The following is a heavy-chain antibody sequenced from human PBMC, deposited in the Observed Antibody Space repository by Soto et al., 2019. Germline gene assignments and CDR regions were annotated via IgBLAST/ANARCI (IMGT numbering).Heavy chain of an antibody. CDR3: AKDPAAPNSGYYYYGMDV. V-gene: IGHV3-23*01. CDR2: ISGSGGST. J-gene: IGHJ6*02. Sequence: GGSLRLSCAASGFTFSSYAMSWVRQAPGKGLEWVSAISGSGGSTYYADSVKGRFTISRDNSKNTLYLEMNSLRAEDTAVYYCAKDPAAPNSGYYYYGMDVWGQGTTVTVSS. CDR1: GFTFSSYA. D-gene: IGHD2-2*01.